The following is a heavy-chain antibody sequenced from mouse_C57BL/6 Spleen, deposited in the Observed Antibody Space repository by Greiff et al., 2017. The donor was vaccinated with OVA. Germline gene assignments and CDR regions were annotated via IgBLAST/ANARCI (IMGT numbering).Heavy chain of an antibody. CDR2: IYPGDGDT. CDR3: ARFYYGSNYFDY. J-gene: IGHJ2*01. Sequence: QVQLQQSGAELVKPGASVKISCKASGYAFSSYWMNWVKQRPGKGLEWIGQIYPGDGDTNYNGKFKGKATLTADKSSSTAYMQLSSLTSEDSAVYFCARFYYGSNYFDYWGQGTTLTVSS. D-gene: IGHD1-1*01. V-gene: IGHV1-80*01. CDR1: GYAFSSYW.